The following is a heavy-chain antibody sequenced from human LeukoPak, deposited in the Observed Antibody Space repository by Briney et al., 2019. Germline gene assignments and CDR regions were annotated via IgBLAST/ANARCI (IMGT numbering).Heavy chain of an antibody. D-gene: IGHD6-19*01. V-gene: IGHV3-64D*06. CDR1: GFTFSTYA. CDR2: ISSNGGST. Sequence: PGGSLRLSCSASGFTFSTYAMHWVRQAPGKGLEYVSAISSNGGSTYYADSVKGRFTISRDNSKNTVYLQMSSLRAEDTAVYYCVKENYGSGWYDFFDYWGQGTLVTVSS. CDR3: VKENYGSGWYDFFDY. J-gene: IGHJ4*02.